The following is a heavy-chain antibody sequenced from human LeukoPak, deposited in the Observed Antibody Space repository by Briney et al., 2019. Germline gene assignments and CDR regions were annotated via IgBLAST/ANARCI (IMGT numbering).Heavy chain of an antibody. CDR2: ISGSGGST. CDR3: ARENVSIAVAGTHRGYYYMDV. J-gene: IGHJ6*03. V-gene: IGHV3-23*01. D-gene: IGHD6-19*01. CDR1: GFTFSSYA. Sequence: GGSLRLSCAASGFTFSSYAMSWVRQAPGKGLEWVSAISGSGGSTYYADSVKGRFTISRDNSKNTLYLQMNSLRAEDTAVYYCARENVSIAVAGTHRGYYYMDVWGKGTTVTVSS.